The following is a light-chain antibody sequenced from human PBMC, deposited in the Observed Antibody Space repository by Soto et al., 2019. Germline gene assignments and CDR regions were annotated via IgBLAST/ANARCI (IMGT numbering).Light chain of an antibody. CDR1: SSNIGSNT. CDR2: SNT. V-gene: IGLV1-44*01. CDR3: AAWVESLNAYVV. J-gene: IGLJ2*01. Sequence: QSVLTQPPSASGTPGQRVTISCSGSSSNIGSNTVNWYQQLPRTAPKLLIYSNTQRPSGVRDRFSGSKSGASASLSISGLQSEYEVDYYCAAWVESLNAYVVSGGGTKVTVL.